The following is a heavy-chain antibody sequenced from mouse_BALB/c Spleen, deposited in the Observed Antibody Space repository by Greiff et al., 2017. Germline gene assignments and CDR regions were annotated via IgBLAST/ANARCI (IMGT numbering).Heavy chain of an antibody. J-gene: IGHJ3*01. Sequence: EVKLVESGPGLVKPSQSLSLTCTVTGYSITSDYAWNWIRQFPGNKLEWMGYISYSGSTSYNPSLKSRISITRDTSKNQFFLQLNSVTTEDTATYYCARNYGSSFRFAYWGQGTLVTVSA. D-gene: IGHD1-1*01. CDR2: ISYSGST. CDR3: ARNYGSSFRFAY. V-gene: IGHV3-2*02. CDR1: GYSITSDYA.